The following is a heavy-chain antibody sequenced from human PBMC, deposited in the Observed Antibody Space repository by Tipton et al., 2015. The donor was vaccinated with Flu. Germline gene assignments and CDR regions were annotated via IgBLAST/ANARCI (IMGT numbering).Heavy chain of an antibody. J-gene: IGHJ6*02. Sequence: QLVQSGAEVKKPGESLKISCKGSGYSFTSYWIGWVRQMPGKGLEWMGIIYPGDSDTRYSPSFQGQVTISADKSISTAYLQWSSLKASDTAMYYCASTGYYDILTGQRGYYGMDVWGQGTTVTVSS. CDR3: ASTGYYDILTGQRGYYGMDV. V-gene: IGHV5-51*01. CDR2: IYPGDSDT. CDR1: GYSFTSYW. D-gene: IGHD3-9*01.